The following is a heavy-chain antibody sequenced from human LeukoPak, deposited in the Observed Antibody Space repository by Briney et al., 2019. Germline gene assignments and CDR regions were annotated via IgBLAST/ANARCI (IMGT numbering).Heavy chain of an antibody. CDR2: ISYDGSNK. CDR3: ARGLREYQLITRNDAFDI. J-gene: IGHJ3*02. Sequence: GGSLRLSCAASGFTFSSYAMHWVRQAPGKGLEWVAVISYDGSNKYYADSVKGRFTISRDNSKNTLYLQMNSLRAEDTAVYYCARGLREYQLITRNDAFDIWGQGTMVTVSS. D-gene: IGHD2-2*01. CDR1: GFTFSSYA. V-gene: IGHV3-30-3*01.